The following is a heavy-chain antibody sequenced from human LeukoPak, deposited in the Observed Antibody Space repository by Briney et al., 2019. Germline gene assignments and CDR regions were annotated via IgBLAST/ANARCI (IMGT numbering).Heavy chain of an antibody. CDR3: ASKRGYSYGLDY. Sequence: SVKVSCKASGGTFISYAISWVRQAPGQGLEWMGGIIPIFGTANYAQKFQGRVTITADESTSTGYMELSSLRSEDTAVYYCASKRGYSYGLDYWGQGTLVTVSS. CDR1: GGTFISYA. D-gene: IGHD5-18*01. CDR2: IIPIFGTA. V-gene: IGHV1-69*13. J-gene: IGHJ4*02.